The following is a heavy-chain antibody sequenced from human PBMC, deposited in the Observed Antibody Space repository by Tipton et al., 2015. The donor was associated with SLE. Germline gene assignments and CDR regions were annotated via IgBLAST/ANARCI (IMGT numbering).Heavy chain of an antibody. V-gene: IGHV1-18*01. Sequence: VQLVQSGAELKKPGASVKVSCKASGYTFPNYVLNWVRQAPGQGLEWMGWISAHNGNTKLQQKFQGRVLMTTDTSTNTAFMGLRGLRYDDTALYYCVRDAVGWFDTWGQGTLVTVSP. D-gene: IGHD2-15*01. CDR3: VRDAVGWFDT. CDR2: ISAHNGNT. J-gene: IGHJ5*02. CDR1: GYTFPNYV.